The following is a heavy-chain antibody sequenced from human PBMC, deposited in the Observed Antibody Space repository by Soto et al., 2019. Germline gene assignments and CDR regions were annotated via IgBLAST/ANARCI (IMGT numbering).Heavy chain of an antibody. CDR3: ARDAGTYCGGDCYSGFDY. Sequence: SETLSLTCAVSGYSISSGYYWSWIRQPPGKGLEWIGYIYYSGSTNYNPSLKSRVTISVDTSKNQFSLKLSSVTAADTAVYYCARDAGTYCGGDCYSGFDYWGQGTLVTVSS. CDR2: IYYSGST. J-gene: IGHJ4*02. D-gene: IGHD2-21*02. V-gene: IGHV4-61*01. CDR1: GYSISSGYY.